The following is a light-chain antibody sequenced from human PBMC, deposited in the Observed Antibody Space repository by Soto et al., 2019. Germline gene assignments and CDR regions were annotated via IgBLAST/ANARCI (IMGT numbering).Light chain of an antibody. V-gene: IGKV3-20*01. CDR3: QHYGNTPPSVT. Sequence: EIVLTQSPATLSVSQGESATLSCRASQSVSSSNLAWYQQKPGQAPRLLIYGASSRATDIPDRFSGSGSGTDFTLTISRLEPEDFAVYYCQHYGNTPPSVTFGPGTKVDIK. CDR1: QSVSSSN. CDR2: GAS. J-gene: IGKJ3*01.